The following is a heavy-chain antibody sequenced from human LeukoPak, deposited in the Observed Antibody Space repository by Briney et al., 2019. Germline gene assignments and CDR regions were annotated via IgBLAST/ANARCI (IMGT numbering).Heavy chain of an antibody. J-gene: IGHJ6*02. CDR3: ARLKNMVRGVIIRRYYYYYGMDV. V-gene: IGHV1-8*01. CDR2: MNPNSGNT. Sequence: ASVKVSCKASGYTFTSYDINWVRQATGQGLEWMGWMNPNSGNTGYAQKFQGRVTMTRNTSISTAYMELSSLRSEDTAVYYCARLKNMVRGVIIRRYYYYYGMDVWGQGTTVTASS. D-gene: IGHD3-10*01. CDR1: GYTFTSYD.